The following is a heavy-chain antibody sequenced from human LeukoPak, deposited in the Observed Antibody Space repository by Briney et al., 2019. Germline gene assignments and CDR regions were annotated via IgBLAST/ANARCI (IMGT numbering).Heavy chain of an antibody. CDR2: IKQDGSEK. V-gene: IGHV3-7*01. J-gene: IGHJ4*02. CDR3: ARARYCSSTNCYEHDY. D-gene: IGHD2-2*01. Sequence: GGSLRLSCAASGFTFSSYWMSWVRQAPGKGLEWVANIKQDGSEKYYVDSVKGRFTISRDNAKNSLYLQMNSLRAEDTAVYYCARARYCSSTNCYEHDYWGQGTQVTVSS. CDR1: GFTFSSYW.